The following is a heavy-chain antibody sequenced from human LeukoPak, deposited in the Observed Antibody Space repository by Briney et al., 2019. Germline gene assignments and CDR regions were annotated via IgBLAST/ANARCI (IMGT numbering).Heavy chain of an antibody. J-gene: IGHJ4*02. CDR2: IKQDGSEK. D-gene: IGHD3-10*01. CDR3: ARVIVVRGRAFDY. V-gene: IGHV3-7*01. Sequence: GRSLRLSCAASGFSFNRYAMHWVRQAPGKGLEWVANIKQDGSEKYYVDSVKGRFTISRDNAKNSLYLQMNSLRAEDTAVYYCARVIVVRGRAFDYWGQGTLVTVSS. CDR1: GFSFNRYA.